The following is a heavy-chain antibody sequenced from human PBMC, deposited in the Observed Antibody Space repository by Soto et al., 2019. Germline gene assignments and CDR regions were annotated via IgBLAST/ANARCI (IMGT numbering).Heavy chain of an antibody. Sequence: QVQLQESGPGLVKPSETLSLICSVSDDSLSSGSYYWSWFRQPPGKGLEWIGFVHFSGSLHYNASLKSRATISVDTSRKQISLKLTSLTAADTAVYFCGRGGDAHKMGRHWGQGTLVTVSS. CDR2: VHFSGSL. J-gene: IGHJ1*01. CDR3: GRGGDAHKMGRH. D-gene: IGHD2-2*01. CDR1: DDSLSSGSYY. V-gene: IGHV4-61*01.